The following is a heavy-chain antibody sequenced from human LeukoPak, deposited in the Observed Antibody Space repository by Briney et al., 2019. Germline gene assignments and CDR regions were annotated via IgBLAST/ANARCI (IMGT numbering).Heavy chain of an antibody. D-gene: IGHD3-22*01. CDR2: IYYSGST. J-gene: IGHJ2*01. V-gene: IGHV4-31*03. Sequence: SETLSLTCTVSGGSISSGGYYWSWIRQHAGKGLEWIGYIYYSGSTYYNPSLKSRVTISVDTSKNQFSLKLSSVTAADTAVYYCARVRYDSSGYYYQPKYCYFDLWGRGTLVTVSS. CDR1: GGSISSGGYY. CDR3: ARVRYDSSGYYYQPKYCYFDL.